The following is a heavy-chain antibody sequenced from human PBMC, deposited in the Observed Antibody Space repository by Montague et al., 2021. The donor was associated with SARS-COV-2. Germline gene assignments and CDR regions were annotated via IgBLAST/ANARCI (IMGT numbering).Heavy chain of an antibody. CDR1: GGSIIITLYY. Sequence: SETLSLTCTFSGGSIIITLYYSSWIPQPPGKVLECIGSIYYSGTTYDNPSLKTRGTISVDTSKNQFSLKPSSVTAADTAVYYCARHLMGALSYYMDVCGK. J-gene: IGHJ6*03. CDR3: ARHLMGALSYYMDV. CDR2: IYYSGTT. D-gene: IGHD2/OR15-2a*01. V-gene: IGHV4-39*01.